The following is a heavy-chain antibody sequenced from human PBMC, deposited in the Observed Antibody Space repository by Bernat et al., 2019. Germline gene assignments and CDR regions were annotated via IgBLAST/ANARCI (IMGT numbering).Heavy chain of an antibody. CDR2: IYSGGST. CDR1: GFTVSSNY. CDR3: ARGQGGWLQNYYFDY. V-gene: IGHV3-53*04. J-gene: IGHJ4*02. D-gene: IGHD5-24*01. Sequence: EVQLVESGGGLVQPGGSLRLSCAASGFTVSSNYMSWVRQAPGKGLEWVSVIYSGGSTYYADSVKGRFTISRHNSKNTLYLQMNSLRAEDTAVYYGARGQGGWLQNYYFDYWGQGTLVTVSS.